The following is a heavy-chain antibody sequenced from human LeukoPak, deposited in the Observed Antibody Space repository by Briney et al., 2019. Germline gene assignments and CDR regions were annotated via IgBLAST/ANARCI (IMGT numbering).Heavy chain of an antibody. CDR2: ISYGGST. D-gene: IGHD1-26*01. CDR1: GGSISSNSNY. Sequence: KSSETLSLTCTVSGGSISSNSNYWAWIRQPPGRGLEWIGSISYGGSTYYSPSLESRVTISVDTSKNQFSLRLSSVTAADTAVYYCARHGQDTGNFYAHFDYWGQGILVTVSS. CDR3: ARHGQDTGNFYAHFDY. V-gene: IGHV4-39*01. J-gene: IGHJ4*02.